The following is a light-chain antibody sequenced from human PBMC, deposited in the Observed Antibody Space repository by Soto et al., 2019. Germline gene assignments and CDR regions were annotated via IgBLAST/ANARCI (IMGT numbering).Light chain of an antibody. CDR1: PSVTGNY. Sequence: VVLTQSPGTLSLSPGERATLSCRASPSVTGNYLDWYQQKHGQAPTLLINDASSRASGVPDRFNGSGSGSDFTLTSTRLEPEDFAVYFCHQYCRSPPPFGQGTKLEIK. J-gene: IGKJ2*01. CDR3: HQYCRSPPP. V-gene: IGKV3-20*01. CDR2: DAS.